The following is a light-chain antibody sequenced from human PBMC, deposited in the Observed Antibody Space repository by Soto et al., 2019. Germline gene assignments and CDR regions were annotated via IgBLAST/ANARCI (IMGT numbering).Light chain of an antibody. CDR3: CSYAGSSTYV. CDR2: EGS. CDR1: SSDVGSYNL. V-gene: IGLV2-23*01. J-gene: IGLJ1*01. Sequence: QSVLTQPASVSGSPGQSITISCSGTSSDVGSYNLVSWYQQHPGKAPKLMIYEGSKRPSGVSNRFSGSKSGNTASLTISGLQPEDEADHYCCSYAGSSTYVFGTGTKLTVL.